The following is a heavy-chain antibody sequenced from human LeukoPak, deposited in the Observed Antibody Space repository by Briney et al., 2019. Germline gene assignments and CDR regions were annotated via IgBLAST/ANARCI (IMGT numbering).Heavy chain of an antibody. J-gene: IGHJ5*02. V-gene: IGHV4-4*02. CDR1: GGSISSSNW. CDR2: IYHSGST. D-gene: IGHD2-15*01. Sequence: SGTLSLTCAVSGGSISSSNWWCCVRQPPGKGLEWIGEIYHSGSTNYNPSLKSRVTISVDKSKNQFSLKLSSVTAADTAVYYCARVGYCSGGSCYAGFGWFDPWGQGTLVTVSS. CDR3: ARVGYCSGGSCYAGFGWFDP.